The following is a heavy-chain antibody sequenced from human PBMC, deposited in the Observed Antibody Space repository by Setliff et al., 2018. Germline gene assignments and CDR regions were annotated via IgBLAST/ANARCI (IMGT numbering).Heavy chain of an antibody. Sequence: ASVKVSCKASAFTKYYVHWVRQAPGQGLEWMGWINPNNGDTKSAQKFQGRLTMTRDTSISTAYMELSSLRSDDTAVYYCAREKFYYDGSGYYFDYWGQGTLVTVSS. CDR2: INPNNGDT. V-gene: IGHV1-2*02. CDR3: AREKFYYDGSGYYFDY. D-gene: IGHD3-22*01. CDR1: AFTKYY. J-gene: IGHJ4*02.